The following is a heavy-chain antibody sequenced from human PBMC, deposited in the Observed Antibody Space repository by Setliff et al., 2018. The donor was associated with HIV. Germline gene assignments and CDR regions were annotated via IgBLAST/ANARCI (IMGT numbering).Heavy chain of an antibody. CDR2: INPNSGGT. V-gene: IGHV1-2*06. D-gene: IGHD2-8*01. CDR1: GYTFTGYY. Sequence: ASVKVSCKASGYTFTGYYMHWVRQAPGQGLEWMGRINPNSGGTNYAQKFQGRVTMTRDTSISTAYMELSRLRSDDTAVYYCTRAKYCTNGVCVGYFQHWGQGTLVTVSS. CDR3: TRAKYCTNGVCVGYFQH. J-gene: IGHJ1*01.